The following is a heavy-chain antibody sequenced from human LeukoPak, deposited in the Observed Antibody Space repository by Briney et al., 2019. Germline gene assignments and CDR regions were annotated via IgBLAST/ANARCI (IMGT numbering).Heavy chain of an antibody. CDR1: GYTFTSYG. Sequence: ASVKVSCKASGYTFTSYGISWVRQAPGQGLEWMGWTSAYNGNTNYAQKLQGRVTMTTDTSTSTAYMELRSLRSDDTAVYYCARGRPTNYYYGSRGYYFDYWGQGTLVTVSS. D-gene: IGHD3-10*01. CDR3: ARGRPTNYYYGSRGYYFDY. CDR2: TSAYNGNT. J-gene: IGHJ4*02. V-gene: IGHV1-18*01.